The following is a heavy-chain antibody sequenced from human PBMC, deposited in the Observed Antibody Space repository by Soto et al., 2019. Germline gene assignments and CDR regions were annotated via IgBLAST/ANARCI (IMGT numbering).Heavy chain of an antibody. CDR1: GFTFSSYS. Sequence: GGSLRLSCAASGFTFSSYSMNWVRQAPGKGLEWVSSISSSSSYIYYADSVKGRFTISRDNAKNSLYLQMNSLRAEDTAVYYCARVVIRFGKTWFDPWGQGTLVTVSS. D-gene: IGHD3-10*01. J-gene: IGHJ5*02. V-gene: IGHV3-21*01. CDR3: ARVVIRFGKTWFDP. CDR2: ISSSSSYI.